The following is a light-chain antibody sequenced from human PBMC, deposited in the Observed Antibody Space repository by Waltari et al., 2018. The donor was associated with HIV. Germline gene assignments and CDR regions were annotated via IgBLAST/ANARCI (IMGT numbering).Light chain of an antibody. Sequence: SYELTQPPSVSVSPGQTASITCSGDKLGNKEVCWYQQKSGQSPVLVIYQDRRRPSGIPRRFSGSNPGNPATLTISGTQAVDEADYYCQTWDSFIVVFAGGTRLTVL. CDR3: QTWDSFIVV. CDR1: KLGNKE. CDR2: QDR. V-gene: IGLV3-1*01. J-gene: IGLJ2*01.